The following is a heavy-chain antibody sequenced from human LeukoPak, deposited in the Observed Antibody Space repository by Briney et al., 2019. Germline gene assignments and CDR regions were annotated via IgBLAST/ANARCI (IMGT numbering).Heavy chain of an antibody. CDR2: IYYSGST. D-gene: IGHD2-2*01. CDR1: GGSISSGDYY. CDR3: ARDLADIVVVPAASPDAFDI. V-gene: IGHV4-30-4*08. Sequence: PSETLSLTCTVSGGSISSGDYYWSWIRQPPGKGLEWIGYIYYSGSTYYNPSLKSRVTISVDTSKNQFSLKLSSVTAAGTAVYYCARDLADIVVVPAASPDAFDIWGQGTMVTVSS. J-gene: IGHJ3*02.